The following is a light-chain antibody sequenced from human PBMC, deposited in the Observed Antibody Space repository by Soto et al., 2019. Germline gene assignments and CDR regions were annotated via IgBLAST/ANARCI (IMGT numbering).Light chain of an antibody. CDR1: SSDVGGYDY. J-gene: IGLJ1*01. CDR3: AAWDDSLNGPV. Sequence: QSALTQPPSASGSPGQSVTISCTGTSSDVGGYDYVSWYQQHPGKAPKLMIYEVTKRPSGVPDRFSGSKSGNTASLTVSGLQAEDEADYYCAAWDDSLNGPVFGTGTKLTVL. V-gene: IGLV2-8*01. CDR2: EVT.